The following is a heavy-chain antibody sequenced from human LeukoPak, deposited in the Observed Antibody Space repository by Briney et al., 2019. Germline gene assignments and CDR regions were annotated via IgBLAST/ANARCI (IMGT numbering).Heavy chain of an antibody. CDR1: GFTFSSYS. Sequence: GGSLRLSCAASGFTFSSYSMNWVRQAPGKGLEWVSSISSSSSYIYYADSVKGRFTISRDNAKNSLYLQMNSLRAEDTAIYYCAKGRIAVAPYYGMDVWGRGTTVSVSS. V-gene: IGHV3-21*04. CDR3: AKGRIAVAPYYGMDV. CDR2: ISSSSSYI. D-gene: IGHD6-19*01. J-gene: IGHJ6*02.